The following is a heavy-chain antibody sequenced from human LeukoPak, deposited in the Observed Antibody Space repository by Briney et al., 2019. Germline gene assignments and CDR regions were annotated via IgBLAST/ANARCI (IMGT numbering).Heavy chain of an antibody. Sequence: GGSLRLSCVASGFTFSNYWMSWVRQAPGKGLEWVANIKEDGSEKSYVDSVKGRFTISRDNAKNSLYLQMNSLRAEDTAVYYCARVSAGDYPDYWGQGTLVTVSS. V-gene: IGHV3-7*03. CDR3: ARVSAGDYPDY. CDR2: IKEDGSEK. CDR1: GFTFSNYW. D-gene: IGHD7-27*01. J-gene: IGHJ4*02.